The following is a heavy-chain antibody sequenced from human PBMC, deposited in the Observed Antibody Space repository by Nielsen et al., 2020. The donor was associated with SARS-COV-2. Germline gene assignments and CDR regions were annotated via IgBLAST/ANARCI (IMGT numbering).Heavy chain of an antibody. J-gene: IGHJ4*02. Sequence: GESLKISCAASGFAFSSYTMSWVRQAPGKGLEWVSFITGTSSHISYGDSVRGRFTISRDNAKNSLHLQMNSLRAGDTAVYYCARGSFRDGYNSDYFDYWGQGTLVTVSS. CDR1: GFAFSSYT. CDR2: ITGTSSHI. CDR3: ARGSFRDGYNSDYFDY. V-gene: IGHV3-21*01. D-gene: IGHD5-24*01.